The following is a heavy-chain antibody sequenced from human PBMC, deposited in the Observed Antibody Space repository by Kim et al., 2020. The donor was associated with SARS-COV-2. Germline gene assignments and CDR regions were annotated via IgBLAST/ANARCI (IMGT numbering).Heavy chain of an antibody. CDR2: ISDSGDKT. D-gene: IGHD1-26*01. J-gene: IGHJ4*02. Sequence: GGSLRLSCAASGFTFSSFAMSWVRQAPGKGLEWVSGISDSGDKTYFQHSVKGRFTISRDNSKNTLYLQMSSLRVEDTAIYYCAKDQWAKITHDGPFNYWGQGTLVTVSS. V-gene: IGHV3-23*01. CDR1: GFTFSSFA. CDR3: AKDQWAKITHDGPFNY.